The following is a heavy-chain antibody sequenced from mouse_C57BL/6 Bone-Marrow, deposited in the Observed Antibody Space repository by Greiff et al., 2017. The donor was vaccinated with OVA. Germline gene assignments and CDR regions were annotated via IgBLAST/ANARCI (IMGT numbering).Heavy chain of an antibody. D-gene: IGHD2-5*01. CDR1: GYTFTDYY. CDR2: IYPGSGNT. CDR3: ARGNYYSNYGY. V-gene: IGHV1-76*01. Sequence: VQLVESGAELVRPGASVKLSCKASGYTFTDYYINWVKQRPGQGLEWIARIYPGSGNTYYNEKFKGKATLTAEKSSSTAYMQLSSLTSEDSAVYFCARGNYYSNYGYWGQGTTLTVSS. J-gene: IGHJ2*01.